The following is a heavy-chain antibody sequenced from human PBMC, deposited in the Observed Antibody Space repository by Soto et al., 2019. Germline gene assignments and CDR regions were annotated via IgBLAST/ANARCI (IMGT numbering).Heavy chain of an antibody. CDR3: ARAIRGFSQGFGY. Sequence: SETLSLTCSVSLYSISSGYYWAWIRQPPGKGLEWIWSIYHSGNSYYNPSLMSRLTLSVDTSKNQFSLRLSHVTAADTAVYYCARAIRGFSQGFGYWGQGALVTVSS. V-gene: IGHV4-38-2*02. CDR2: IYHSGNS. J-gene: IGHJ4*02. CDR1: LYSISSGYY. D-gene: IGHD5-12*01.